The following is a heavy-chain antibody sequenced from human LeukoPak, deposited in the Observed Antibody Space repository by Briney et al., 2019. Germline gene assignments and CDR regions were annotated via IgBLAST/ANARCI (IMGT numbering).Heavy chain of an antibody. CDR3: ARARRGRGYSRPEDY. CDR1: GFTFSTYD. V-gene: IGHV3-13*01. Sequence: PGGSLRLSCAASGFTFSTYDMHWVRQATGKGLEWVSVIGSAGDTYYPGSVKGRFTISRENAKNSLYLQMNSLRAEDTAVYYCARARRGRGYSRPEDYWGQGTLVTVSS. J-gene: IGHJ4*02. D-gene: IGHD6-13*01. CDR2: IGSAGDT.